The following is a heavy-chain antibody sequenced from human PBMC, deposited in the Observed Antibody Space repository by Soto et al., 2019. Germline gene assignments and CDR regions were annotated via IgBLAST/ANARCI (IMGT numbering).Heavy chain of an antibody. V-gene: IGHV3-30-3*01. Sequence: LRLSCAASGFTFSSYAMHWVRQAPGKGLEWVAVISYDGSNKYYADSVKGRFTISRDNSKNTLYLQMNSLRAEDTAVYYCARSIPSGYSYGPFDYWGQGTLVTVSS. J-gene: IGHJ4*02. CDR1: GFTFSSYA. D-gene: IGHD5-18*01. CDR3: ARSIPSGYSYGPFDY. CDR2: ISYDGSNK.